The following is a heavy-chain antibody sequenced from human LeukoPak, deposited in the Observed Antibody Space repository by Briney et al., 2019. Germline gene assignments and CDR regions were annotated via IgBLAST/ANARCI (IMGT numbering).Heavy chain of an antibody. CDR3: ARHRDYTYGLIMDV. CDR1: GGSISSSNYY. Sequence: SETLSLTCTVSGGSISSSNYYWHWIRQPPGKGLEWIGNIYYTGSTYYNPSLKSRVTISVDTSKNQFSLKLSSVTAADTAVDYCARHRDYTYGLIMDVWGQGTLVTVSS. J-gene: IGHJ4*02. CDR2: IYYTGST. D-gene: IGHD5-18*01. V-gene: IGHV4-39*01.